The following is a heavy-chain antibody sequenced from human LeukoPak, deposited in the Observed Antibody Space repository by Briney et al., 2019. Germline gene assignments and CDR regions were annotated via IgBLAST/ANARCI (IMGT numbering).Heavy chain of an antibody. J-gene: IGHJ3*02. Sequence: PSETLSLTCTVSGGSISSGTYYWGWIRPPPGKGLEWIGNIYYRGNIYYNPSLKSRVTISGDRSRNQSSLKMSSVTAADTAVYYCATLLNDAFDIWGQGTMVAVSS. CDR1: GGSISSGTYY. CDR3: ATLLNDAFDI. D-gene: IGHD2-8*02. V-gene: IGHV4-39*01. CDR2: IYYRGNI.